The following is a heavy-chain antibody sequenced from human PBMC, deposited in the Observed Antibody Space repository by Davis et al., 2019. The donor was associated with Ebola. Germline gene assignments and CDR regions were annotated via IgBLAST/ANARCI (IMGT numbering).Heavy chain of an antibody. CDR2: INHSGTT. D-gene: IGHD2-8*01. CDR3: ARIVKYCIDAVCQNWFAP. V-gene: IGHV4-34*01. CDR1: GGSLRGHY. Sequence: SETLSLTCAVYGGSLRGHYWSWFRQPPGKGLEWIGEINHSGTTNYDPSLKSRVTISVDTSKNQFSLKVTSVTAADTAVYYCARIVKYCIDAVCQNWFAPWGQGTLVTVSS. J-gene: IGHJ5*02.